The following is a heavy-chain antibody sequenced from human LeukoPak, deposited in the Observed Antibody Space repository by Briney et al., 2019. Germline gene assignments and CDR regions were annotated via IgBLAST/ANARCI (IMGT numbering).Heavy chain of an antibody. V-gene: IGHV3-30-3*01. D-gene: IGHD3-3*01. Sequence: SCKASGGTFSSYAMHWVRQAPGKGLEWVAVISYDGSNKYYADSVKGRFTISRDNSKNTLYLQMNSLRAEDTAVYYCARTRSGSHYFDYWGQGTLVTVSS. CDR3: ARTRSGSHYFDY. CDR2: ISYDGSNK. CDR1: GGTFSSYA. J-gene: IGHJ4*02.